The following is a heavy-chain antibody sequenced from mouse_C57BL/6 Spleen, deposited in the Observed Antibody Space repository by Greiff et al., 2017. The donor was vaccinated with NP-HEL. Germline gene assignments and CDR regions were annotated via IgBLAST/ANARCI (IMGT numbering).Heavy chain of an antibody. J-gene: IGHJ1*03. Sequence: EVKLVESGGGLVKPGGSLKLSCAASGFTFSDYGMHWVRQAPEKGLEWVAYISSGSSTIYYADTVKGRFTISRDNAKNTLFLQMTSLRSEDTAMYYCARSSFITTVAWYFDVWGTGTTVTVSS. CDR2: ISSGSSTI. CDR1: GFTFSDYG. CDR3: ARSSFITTVAWYFDV. D-gene: IGHD1-1*01. V-gene: IGHV5-17*01.